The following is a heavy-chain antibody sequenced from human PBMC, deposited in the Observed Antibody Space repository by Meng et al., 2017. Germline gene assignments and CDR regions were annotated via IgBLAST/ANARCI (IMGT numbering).Heavy chain of an antibody. CDR2: ISWNSGSI. D-gene: IGHD6-19*01. CDR1: GFTFDDYG. V-gene: IGHV3-9*01. J-gene: IGHJ3*02. Sequence: SLKISCAASGFTFDDYGMSWVRQAPGKGLEWVSGISWNSGSIGYADSVKGRFTISRDNAKNSLYLQMNSLRAEDTALYYCAKDRGSGWYFGAFDIWGQGTMVTVPS. CDR3: AKDRGSGWYFGAFDI.